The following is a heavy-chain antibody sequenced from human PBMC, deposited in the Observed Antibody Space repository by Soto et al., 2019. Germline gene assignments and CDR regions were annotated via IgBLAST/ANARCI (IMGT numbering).Heavy chain of an antibody. D-gene: IGHD3-10*01. CDR2: TYYRSKWYN. CDR1: GDSVSSNSAA. J-gene: IGHJ4*02. V-gene: IGHV6-1*01. Sequence: SQTLSLTCAISGDSVSSNSAAWNWIRQSPSRGLEWLGRTYYRSKWYNDYAVSVKSRITINPDTSKNQFSLQLNSVTPEDTAVYYCAREEAITMVRGVIIDYWGQGTLVTVSS. CDR3: AREEAITMVRGVIIDY.